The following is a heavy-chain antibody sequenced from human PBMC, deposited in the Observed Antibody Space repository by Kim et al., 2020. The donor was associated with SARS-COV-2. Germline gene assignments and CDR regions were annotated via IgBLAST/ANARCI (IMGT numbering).Heavy chain of an antibody. CDR2: IYYSGST. CDR3: ATVLVSTAPGPLDP. D-gene: IGHD1-1*01. J-gene: IGHJ5*02. CDR1: GDPISSSGYY. Sequence: SETLSLTCTVSGDPISSSGYYWAWIRQPPGKGLEWIGSIYYSGSTYYNPSLTSRVTISVDTSENEFFLNLRSVTAADTAVYFCATVLVSTAPGPLDPWGQGTLVTVSS. V-gene: IGHV4-39*01.